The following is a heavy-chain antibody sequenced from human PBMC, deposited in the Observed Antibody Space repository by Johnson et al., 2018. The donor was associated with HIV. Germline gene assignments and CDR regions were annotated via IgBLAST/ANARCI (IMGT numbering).Heavy chain of an antibody. V-gene: IGHV3-30*03. J-gene: IGHJ3*02. CDR2: ISYDGNNQ. CDR3: ARDPAAAALRAFDI. D-gene: IGHD6-13*01. Sequence: QVQLVESGGGVVQPGGSLRLSCVASGFTFSSSGMHWVRQAPGKGLEWVAVISYDGNNQYYADSLKGRFTISRDNSKNTLYLQMNSLRAEDTAVYYCARDPAAAALRAFDIWGQGTMVTVSS. CDR1: GFTFSSSG.